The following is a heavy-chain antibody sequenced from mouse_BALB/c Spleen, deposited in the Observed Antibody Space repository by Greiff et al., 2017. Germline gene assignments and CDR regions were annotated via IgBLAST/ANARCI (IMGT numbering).Heavy chain of an antibody. V-gene: IGHV5-4*02. J-gene: IGHJ4*01. CDR2: ISDGGSYT. CDR1: GFTFSDYY. Sequence: DVKLVESWGGLVKPGGSLKLSCAASGFTFSDYYMYWVRQTPEKRLEWVATISDGGSYTYYPDSVKGRFTISRDNAKNNLYLQMSSLKSEDTAMYYCARGDYDGNYYAMDYWGQGTSVTVSS. CDR3: ARGDYDGNYYAMDY. D-gene: IGHD2-4*01.